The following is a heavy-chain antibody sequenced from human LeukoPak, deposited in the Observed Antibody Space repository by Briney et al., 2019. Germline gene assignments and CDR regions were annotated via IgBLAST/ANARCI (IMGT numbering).Heavy chain of an antibody. CDR1: GFSFSSYA. V-gene: IGHV3-23*01. CDR3: AKDLKGLYDYVRGSYAVDI. Sequence: GGSLRLSCSASGFSFSSYAMIWVRQGQGTGLEWVSGISSRGGTTDYADFVKGRFTMSRDNSKNTLYLQMHSLRAEDTAVYYCAKDLKGLYDYVRGSYAVDIWGQGTTVTVSS. D-gene: IGHD3-16*01. CDR2: ISSRGGTT. J-gene: IGHJ3*02.